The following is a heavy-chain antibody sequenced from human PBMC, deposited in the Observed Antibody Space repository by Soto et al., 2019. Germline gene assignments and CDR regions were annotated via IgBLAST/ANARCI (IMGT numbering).Heavy chain of an antibody. J-gene: IGHJ4*02. Sequence: EVQLVESGGGWVQPGRSLRLSCAASGFTFDVYAMHWVRQAPGKGLEWVSGINYSSGSVGYADSVKGRFTISRDNAKNSLHMHMNSLRVEDTAVYYCAKDISLRVWVSLVVEYWGQGTLVTVSP. CDR3: AKDISLRVWVSLVVEY. CDR2: INYSSGSV. V-gene: IGHV3-9*01. CDR1: GFTFDVYA. D-gene: IGHD6-13*01.